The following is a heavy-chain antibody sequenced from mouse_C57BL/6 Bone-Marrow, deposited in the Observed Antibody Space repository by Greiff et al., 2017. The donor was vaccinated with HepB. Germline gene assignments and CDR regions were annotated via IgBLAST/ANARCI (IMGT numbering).Heavy chain of an antibody. CDR3: ARRGHFVY. CDR2: INSNDGTT. CDR1: GFTFSLYG. Sequence: EVKLMEPGGGLVQPGGSLKLSCAASGFTFSLYGMSWVRQTPDKRLELVASINSNDGTTYYADTIKGRFTITRDNAKNTLYLQMGSLKSEDTAMYYCARRGHFVYWGRGTLITVSA. J-gene: IGHJ3*01. V-gene: IGHV5-6-3*01.